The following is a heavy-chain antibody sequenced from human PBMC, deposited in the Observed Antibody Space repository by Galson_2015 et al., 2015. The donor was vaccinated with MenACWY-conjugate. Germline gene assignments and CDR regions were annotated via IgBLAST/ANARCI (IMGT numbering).Heavy chain of an antibody. CDR1: GCSISSNDFY. D-gene: IGHD2-15*01. CDR2: IHYSGGT. V-gene: IGHV4-39*01. CDR3: ARRRPRDIGGGFDI. J-gene: IGHJ3*02. Sequence: SETLSLTCTVSGCSISSNDFYCAWFRQPPGKGLEWIGNIHYSGGTYHNPSLKSRITTSADTSNNQFSLNLSSVTAADTALYSCARRRPRDIGGGFDIWGQGTLVTVSS.